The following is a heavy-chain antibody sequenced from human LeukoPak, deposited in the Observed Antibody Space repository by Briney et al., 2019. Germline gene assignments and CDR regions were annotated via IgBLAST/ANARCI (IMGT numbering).Heavy chain of an antibody. J-gene: IGHJ3*02. Sequence: SETLSLTCTVSGGSISSYYWSWIRQPAGKGLEWIGRIYTSGSTNYNPSLKSRVTMSVDTSKNQFSLKLSSVTAADTAVYYCAREGAADIVVVPAAIYYAFDIWGQGTMVTVSS. CDR2: IYTSGST. V-gene: IGHV4-4*07. CDR3: AREGAADIVVVPAAIYYAFDI. D-gene: IGHD2-2*02. CDR1: GGSISSYY.